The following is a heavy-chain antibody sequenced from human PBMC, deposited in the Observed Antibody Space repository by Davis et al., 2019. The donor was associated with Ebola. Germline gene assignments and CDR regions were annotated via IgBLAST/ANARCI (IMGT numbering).Heavy chain of an antibody. V-gene: IGHV1-18*04. CDR3: AGAETDILTGYYKI. D-gene: IGHD3-9*01. J-gene: IGHJ3*02. Sequence: ASVKVSCKASGYTFTSYGISWVRQAPGQGLEWMGWISAYNGNTNYAQKFQGRVTMTRNTSISTAYMELSSLRSEDTAVYYCAGAETDILTGYYKIWGQGTMVTVSS. CDR1: GYTFTSYG. CDR2: ISAYNGNT.